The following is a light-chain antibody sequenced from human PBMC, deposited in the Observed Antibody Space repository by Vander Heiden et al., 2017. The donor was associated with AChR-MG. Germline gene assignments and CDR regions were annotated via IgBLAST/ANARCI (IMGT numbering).Light chain of an antibody. CDR3: LEGVFLKT. J-gene: IGKJ1*01. CDR2: EVS. V-gene: IGKV2-29*02. CDR1: QSLQHSDGKTY. Sequence: DIVMIRTPLSLSVTPGQPAAISCKSSQSLQHSDGKTYLSWYLQKPGQSPQLLIYEVSSRFSGVSDRFSGTGSGTDFTLKISPVEAEDVGIYYCLEGVFLKTFGQGTKVEIK.